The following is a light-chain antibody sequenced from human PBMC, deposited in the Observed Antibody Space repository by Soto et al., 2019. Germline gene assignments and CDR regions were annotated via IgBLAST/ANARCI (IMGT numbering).Light chain of an antibody. CDR2: EVS. J-gene: IGLJ1*01. Sequence: QSALTQPASVSGSPGQSITISCTGTSSVVGGYNYVSWYQQHPGKAPKLMIYEVSNRPSGVSNRFSGSKSGNTASLTISGLHAEDEADYYCSSYTSRSVVVFGPGTKVTVL. CDR1: SSVVGGYNY. CDR3: SSYTSRSVVV. V-gene: IGLV2-14*01.